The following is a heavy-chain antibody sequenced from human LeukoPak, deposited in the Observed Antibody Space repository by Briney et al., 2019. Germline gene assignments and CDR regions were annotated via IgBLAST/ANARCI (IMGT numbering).Heavy chain of an antibody. CDR3: TRVDWTFAYYYYMDV. J-gene: IGHJ6*03. V-gene: IGHV3-49*04. CDR1: GFTFGDYA. CDR2: IRSKAYGGTT. Sequence: PGGSLRLSCTASGFTFGDYAMSWVRQAPGKGLEWVGFIRSKAYGGTTEYAASVKGRFTISRDDSKSIAYLQMNSLKTEDTAVYYCTRVDWTFAYYYYMDVWAKGPRSPSP. D-gene: IGHD3/OR15-3a*01.